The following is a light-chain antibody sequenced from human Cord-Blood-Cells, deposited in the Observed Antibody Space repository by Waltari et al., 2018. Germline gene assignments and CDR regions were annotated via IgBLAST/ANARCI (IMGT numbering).Light chain of an antibody. CDR1: SSDVGGYNY. Sequence: QSALTQPRSVSGSPGQSVTISCTGTSSDVGGYNYVSWYQQHPGKAPKLMIYDVSKRPSGVPDLFSGSKSGYTASLTISGLQAEDEADYYCCSYAGSYVFGTGTKVTVL. CDR2: DVS. CDR3: CSYAGSYV. J-gene: IGLJ1*01. V-gene: IGLV2-11*01.